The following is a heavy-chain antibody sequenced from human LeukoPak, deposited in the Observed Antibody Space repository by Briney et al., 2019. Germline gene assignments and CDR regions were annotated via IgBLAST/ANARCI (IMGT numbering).Heavy chain of an antibody. CDR2: IYYSGST. J-gene: IGHJ6*03. V-gene: IGHV4-59*01. D-gene: IGHD1-14*01. Sequence: SETLSLTCTVSGGCISSYYWSWIRQPPGKGLESIGYIYYSGSTNYNPSLKSRVTISVDTSKNQFSLKLSSVTAADTAVYYCARVHRTYYYYYYMDVWGKGTTVTVSS. CDR3: ARVHRTYYYYYYMDV. CDR1: GGCISSYY.